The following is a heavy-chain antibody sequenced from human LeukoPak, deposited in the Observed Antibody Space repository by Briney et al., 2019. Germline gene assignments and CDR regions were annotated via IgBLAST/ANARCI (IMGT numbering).Heavy chain of an antibody. V-gene: IGHV3-66*01. CDR2: IYSGGST. CDR1: GFTFDDYA. J-gene: IGHJ4*02. Sequence: GRSLRLSCAASGFTFDDYAMHWVRQAPGKGLEWVSVIYSGGSTYYADSVKGRFTISRDNSKNTLYLQMNSLRAEDTAVYYCARDQGHYGLDYWGQGTLVTVSS. CDR3: ARDQGHYGLDY. D-gene: IGHD4-17*01.